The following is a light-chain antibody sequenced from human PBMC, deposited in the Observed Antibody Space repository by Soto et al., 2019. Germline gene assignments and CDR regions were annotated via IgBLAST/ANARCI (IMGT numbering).Light chain of an antibody. CDR1: QSVTTY. CDR2: DAS. V-gene: IGKV3-15*01. J-gene: IGKJ1*01. CDR3: QQYNNWPRT. Sequence: EIVLTQSPATLSLSQGERANISCRASQSVTTYLAWYQQKPGQAPRLLIYDASMRETGVPPRFSGSGSGTEFTLTISSLQSEDFAVYYCQQYNNWPRTSGQGTKVDIK.